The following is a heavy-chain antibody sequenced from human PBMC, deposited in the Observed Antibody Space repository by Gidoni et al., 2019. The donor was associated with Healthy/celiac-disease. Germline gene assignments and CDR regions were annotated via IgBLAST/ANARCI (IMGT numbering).Heavy chain of an antibody. V-gene: IGHV3-48*03. J-gene: IGHJ4*02. CDR2: ISSSGSTI. Sequence: EVQLVESGGGLVQPGGSLRLSCAASGFTFSSYEMNWVRQAPGKGREWVSYISSSGSTIYYADSVKGRFTISRDNAKNSLYLQMNSLRAEDTAVYYCATDSSGYNYFDYWGQGTLVTVSS. CDR3: ATDSSGYNYFDY. D-gene: IGHD3-22*01. CDR1: GFTFSSYE.